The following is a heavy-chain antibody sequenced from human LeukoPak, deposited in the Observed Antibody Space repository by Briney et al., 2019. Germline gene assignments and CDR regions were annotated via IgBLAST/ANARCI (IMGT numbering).Heavy chain of an antibody. V-gene: IGHV1-46*01. Sequence: ASVKVSCKASGYTFTTYYMHWVRQAPGKGLEWMGKINPSGGLTWYSQKFEDRVTMTRDTSTSTVYMELSSLRSDDTAVYYCARGVSMGRGGITSRPPHYFDYWGQGTLVTVSS. CDR1: GYTFTTYY. J-gene: IGHJ4*02. D-gene: IGHD3-10*01. CDR3: ARGVSMGRGGITSRPPHYFDY. CDR2: INPSGGLT.